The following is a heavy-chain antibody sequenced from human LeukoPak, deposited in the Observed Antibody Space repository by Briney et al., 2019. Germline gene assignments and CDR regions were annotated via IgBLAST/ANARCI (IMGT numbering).Heavy chain of an antibody. CDR2: IYYSGST. J-gene: IGHJ6*03. CDR3: ARDTPIVYSGSYPSHYYYMDV. V-gene: IGHV4-30-4*07. D-gene: IGHD1-26*01. CDR1: GCSISSGGYS. Sequence: SQTLSLTCAVSGCSISSGGYSWSWIRQPPGKGLEWIGYIYYSGSTYYNPSLNSRVTISVNTSKNQFSLKLSSVTAADTAVYYCARDTPIVYSGSYPSHYYYMDVWGKGTTVTVSS.